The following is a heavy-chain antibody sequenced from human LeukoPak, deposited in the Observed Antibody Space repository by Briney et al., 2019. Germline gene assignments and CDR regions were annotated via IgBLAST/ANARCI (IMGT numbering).Heavy chain of an antibody. J-gene: IGHJ4*02. D-gene: IGHD3-22*01. CDR3: ARGGSDYYDSSGYYSHFDY. CDR2: IIPIFGTA. V-gene: IGHV1-69*05. Sequence: SVKVSCKASGGTFSSYAITWVRQAPGQGLEWMGGIIPIFGTANYAQKFQGRVTITTDESTSTAYMELSSLRSEDTAVYYCARGGSDYYDSSGYYSHFDYWGQGTLVTVSS. CDR1: GGTFSSYA.